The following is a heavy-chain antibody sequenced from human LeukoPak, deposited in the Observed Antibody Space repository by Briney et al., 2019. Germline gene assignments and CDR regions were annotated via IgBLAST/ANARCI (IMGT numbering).Heavy chain of an antibody. Sequence: ASVKVSCKASGYTLTGYYMHWVRQAPGQGLEWMGVINLSAGTTNCAQKFQGRVTMTRDMSTSTVYMELSSLTSEDTAVYYCAREMGVGSTMGYFYYWGQGTLVTVSS. J-gene: IGHJ4*02. CDR3: AREMGVGSTMGYFYY. CDR1: GYTLTGYY. V-gene: IGHV1-46*01. CDR2: INLSAGTT. D-gene: IGHD1-26*01.